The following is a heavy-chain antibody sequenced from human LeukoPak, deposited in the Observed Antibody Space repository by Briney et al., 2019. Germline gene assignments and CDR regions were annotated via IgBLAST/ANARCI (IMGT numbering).Heavy chain of an antibody. CDR1: GASISSYY. J-gene: IGHJ4*02. V-gene: IGHV4-59*08. D-gene: IGHD5-18*01. Sequence: SETLSLTCTVSGASISSYYWSWIRQPPGKGLECIGYFHYSGSTYYNPSLKSRVTISVDTSKNQFSLKMSSVTAADTAVYYCARQEGGYGPNYFDYWGQGTLVTVSS. CDR3: ARQEGGYGPNYFDY. CDR2: FHYSGST.